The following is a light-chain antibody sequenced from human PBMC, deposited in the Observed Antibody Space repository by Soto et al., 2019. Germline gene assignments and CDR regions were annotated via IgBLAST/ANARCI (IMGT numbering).Light chain of an antibody. J-gene: IGKJ1*01. CDR3: QQRSNWPTWT. CDR2: GTS. V-gene: IGKV3D-20*02. CDR1: QSVSSKY. Sequence: VFTQSPGTLSLSPGEGATLSCRASQSVSSKYLAWYQQKPGQAPRVLIYGTSIRASGVPERFSGGGSGTDFTLTITRLQPEDSAVSYCQQRSNWPTWTFGQGTKVDIK.